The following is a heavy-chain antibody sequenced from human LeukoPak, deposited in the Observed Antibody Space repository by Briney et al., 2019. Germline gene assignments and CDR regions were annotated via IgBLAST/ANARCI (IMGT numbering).Heavy chain of an antibody. CDR2: ISGSGGST. CDR1: GFTFSSYA. V-gene: IGHV3-23*01. J-gene: IGHJ4*02. Sequence: GGSLRLSCAASGFTFSSYAMSWVRQAPGKGLEWVTAISGSGGSTYYADSVRGRFTISRDNSKNIVSLQMNNLRAEDTAVYYCARGRGLGVVSPYFDYWGQGTLVTVSS. CDR3: ARGRGLGVVSPYFDY. D-gene: IGHD3-3*01.